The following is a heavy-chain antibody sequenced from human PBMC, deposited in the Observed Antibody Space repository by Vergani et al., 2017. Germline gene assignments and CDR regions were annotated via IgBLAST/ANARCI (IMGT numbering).Heavy chain of an antibody. D-gene: IGHD3-16*01. CDR2: ISGSGGST. CDR1: GLTFSSYA. CDR3: AKDPGDAKYYYYYMDV. Sequence: EVQLLESGGGLVQPGGSLRLSCAASGLTFSSYAMSWVRQAPGKGLEWVSAISGSGGSTYYADSVKGRFTISRDNSKNTLYLQMNSLRAEDTAVYYCAKDPGDAKYYYYYMDVWGKGTTVTVSS. V-gene: IGHV3-23*01. J-gene: IGHJ6*03.